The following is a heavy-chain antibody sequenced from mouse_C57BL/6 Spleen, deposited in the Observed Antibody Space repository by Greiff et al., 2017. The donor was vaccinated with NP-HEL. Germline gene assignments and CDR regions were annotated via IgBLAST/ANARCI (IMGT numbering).Heavy chain of an antibody. CDR2: ISYDGSN. J-gene: IGHJ3*01. V-gene: IGHV3-6*01. Sequence: EVKLQESGPGLVKPSQSLSLTCSVTGYSITSGYYWNWIRQFPGNKLEWMGYISYDGSNNYNPSLKNRISITRDTSKNQFFLKLNSVTTEDTATYYCASLNWDAFAYWGQGTLVTVSA. D-gene: IGHD4-1*01. CDR1: GYSITSGYY. CDR3: ASLNWDAFAY.